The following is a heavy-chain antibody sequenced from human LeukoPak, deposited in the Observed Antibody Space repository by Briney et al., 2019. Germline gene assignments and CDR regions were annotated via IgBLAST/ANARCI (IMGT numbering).Heavy chain of an antibody. V-gene: IGHV4-4*07. CDR1: GASISSYY. D-gene: IGHD1-26*01. J-gene: IGHJ4*02. Sequence: SETLSLTCTVSGASISSYYWSWIRQPAGKGLEWIGHIYTSGSTNYNPSLKSRVTMSVDTSKSQFSLKLSSVTAADTAVYYCARGGGSYHASDYWGQGTLVTVSS. CDR2: IYTSGST. CDR3: ARGGGSYHASDY.